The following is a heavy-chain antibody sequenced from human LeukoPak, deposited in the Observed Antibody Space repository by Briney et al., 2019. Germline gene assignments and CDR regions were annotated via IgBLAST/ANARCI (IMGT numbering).Heavy chain of an antibody. D-gene: IGHD3-16*02. CDR2: ISSSSTTI. J-gene: IGHJ6*03. CDR3: VYRASSLSGMDV. V-gene: IGHV3-48*02. Sequence: GGSLRLPCAASGFTFSSYSMNWVRQAPGKGLEWVSYISSSSTTIYYADSVKGRFTISRDNAKNSLYLQMNSLRDEDTAVYYCVYRASSLSGMDVWGKGTTVTVSS. CDR1: GFTFSSYS.